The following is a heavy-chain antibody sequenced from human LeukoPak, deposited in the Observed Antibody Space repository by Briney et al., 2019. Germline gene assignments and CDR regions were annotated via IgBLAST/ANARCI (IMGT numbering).Heavy chain of an antibody. D-gene: IGHD5-18*01. V-gene: IGHV3-23*01. CDR3: AGRSGYSYGYGYYFDY. Sequence: GGSLRLSCAASGFTFSSYAMSWVRQAPGKGLEWVSAISGSGGSTYYADSVKGRFTISRDNSKNTLYLQMNSLRAEDTAVYYCAGRSGYSYGYGYYFDYWGQGTLVTVSS. CDR1: GFTFSSYA. J-gene: IGHJ4*02. CDR2: ISGSGGST.